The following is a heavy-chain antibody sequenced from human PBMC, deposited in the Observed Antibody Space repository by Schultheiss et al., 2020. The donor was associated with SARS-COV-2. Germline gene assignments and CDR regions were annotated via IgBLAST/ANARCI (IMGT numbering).Heavy chain of an antibody. V-gene: IGHV3-33*08. CDR3: ARDRTPTVTLPFDP. CDR2: IWYDGSDK. J-gene: IGHJ5*02. CDR1: GFTFSNAW. Sequence: GGSLRLSCAASGFTFSNAWMSWVRQAPGKGLEWVAVIWYDGSDKYYADSVKGRFTISRDNSKNTLYLQMNSLRAEDTAVYYCARDRTPTVTLPFDPWGQGTLVTVSS. D-gene: IGHD4-17*01.